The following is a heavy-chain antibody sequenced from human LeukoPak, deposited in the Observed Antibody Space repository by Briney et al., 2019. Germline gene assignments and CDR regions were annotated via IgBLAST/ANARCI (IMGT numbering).Heavy chain of an antibody. V-gene: IGHV3-74*01. Sequence: PGGTLRLSCAASGFTFSSYWMHWVRQAPGKGLVWVSRINGDGSATTYADSLKGRFTISRDNTKSTLYLQINSLRAEDTAVYFCARDRLYTSDYWGQGTLVTVSS. J-gene: IGHJ4*02. CDR1: GFTFSSYW. CDR2: INGDGSAT. CDR3: ARDRLYTSDY. D-gene: IGHD3-16*01.